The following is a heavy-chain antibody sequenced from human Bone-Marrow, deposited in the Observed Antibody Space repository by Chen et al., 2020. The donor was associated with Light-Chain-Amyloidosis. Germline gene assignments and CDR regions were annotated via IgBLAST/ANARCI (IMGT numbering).Heavy chain of an antibody. J-gene: IGHJ4*02. CDR1: GFRFKDYE. Sequence: EVQLVESGGGLVESGGSLRLSCAASGFRFKDYELNWVRQAPGKGLEWISYISGSGNTIFYATSVKGRFTISRDNAKSSLYLQMNRLTAEDTAVYYCVRDRPLRYALPAPFDYWGQGTLVTVSS. D-gene: IGHD1-1*01. CDR3: VRDRPLRYALPAPFDY. V-gene: IGHV3-48*03. CDR2: ISGSGNTI.